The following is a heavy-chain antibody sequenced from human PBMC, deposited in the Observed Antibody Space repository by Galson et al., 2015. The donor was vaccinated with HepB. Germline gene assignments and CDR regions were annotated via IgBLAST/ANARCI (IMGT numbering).Heavy chain of an antibody. CDR1: RFTFTSSA. CDR3: AAGTTVTKRH. CDR2: IVVGSGNT. Sequence: SVKVSCKASRFTFTSSAVRWVRQTRGQRLEWIGWIVVGSGNTNYAQKFQKRVTITRDMSTSTAYMELSSLRSEDTAVHYCAAGTTVTKRHWGQGTLVTVSS. J-gene: IGHJ4*02. V-gene: IGHV1-58*01. D-gene: IGHD4-17*01.